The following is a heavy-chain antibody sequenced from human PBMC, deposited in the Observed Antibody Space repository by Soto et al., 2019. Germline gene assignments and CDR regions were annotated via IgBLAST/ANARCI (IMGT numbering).Heavy chain of an antibody. CDR2: IYYTGDT. CDR1: AGSISGFY. D-gene: IGHD6-19*01. CDR3: ARPSLAGSWGTLEF. Sequence: PSETLSLTCAVSAGSISGFYFHWVRQPPGKGLEWIANIYYTGDTNYNPSLESRATISMDASKNQFSLNLRSATAADTAVYYCARPSLAGSWGTLEFWGQGSLVTVSS. J-gene: IGHJ4*02. V-gene: IGHV4-59*01.